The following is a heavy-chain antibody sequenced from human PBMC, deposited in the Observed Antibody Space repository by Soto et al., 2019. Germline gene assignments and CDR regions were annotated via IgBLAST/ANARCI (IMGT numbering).Heavy chain of an antibody. J-gene: IGHJ3*02. CDR3: GPWGVTMVPGGRGPTFDI. D-gene: IGHD3-10*01. Sequence: QITLRESGPTLVKPTQTLTLTCTLSGFSVSSNGVGVGWVRQPPGEALEWLGLIYWDDDKRYSPSLKSRLTITKDTSKNQVVLTMTNMDPVDTATYYCGPWGVTMVPGGRGPTFDIWGQGTTVTVSS. CDR1: GFSVSSNGVG. V-gene: IGHV2-5*02. CDR2: IYWDDDK.